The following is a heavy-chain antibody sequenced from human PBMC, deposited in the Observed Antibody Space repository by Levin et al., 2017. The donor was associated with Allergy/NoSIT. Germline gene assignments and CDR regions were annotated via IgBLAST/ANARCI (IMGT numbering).Heavy chain of an antibody. J-gene: IGHJ5*02. CDR3: ARAGTRGTTAWFDP. CDR2: IFHRGRS. CDR1: GGSISSGGYS. V-gene: IGHV4-30-2*06. D-gene: IGHD1-7*01. Sequence: NSSETLSLTCAVSGGSISSGGYSWSWIRQSPGKGLEWVGDIFHRGRSTYNPSLKSRVTMSLDTSKNHYYLNLSSVTAADTAVYFCARAGTRGTTAWFDPWGQGTLVTVSS.